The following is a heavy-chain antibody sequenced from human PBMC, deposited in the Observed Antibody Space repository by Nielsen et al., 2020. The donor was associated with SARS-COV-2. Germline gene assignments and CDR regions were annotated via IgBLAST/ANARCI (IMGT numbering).Heavy chain of an antibody. J-gene: IGHJ4*02. V-gene: IGHV7-4-1*02. CDR2: INTNTGKP. Sequence: ASVKVSCKAPGYTFSKYAINWVRQAPGHGLEWMAWINTNTGKPMYGQGFTGRFVLSLDTSVSTAYLQINNLQAEDTGVYFCVSEVVPSGSVFVWGQGTLVTVSS. D-gene: IGHD2-2*01. CDR1: GYTFSKYA. CDR3: VSEVVPSGSVFV.